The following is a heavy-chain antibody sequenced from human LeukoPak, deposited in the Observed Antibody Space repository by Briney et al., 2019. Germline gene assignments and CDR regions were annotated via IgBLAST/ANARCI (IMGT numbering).Heavy chain of an antibody. CDR3: ARGLSTEIDY. Sequence: GGSLRLSCAASGFTFSSYSMNWVRQAPRKGLEWVSYISSSSSTIYYADSVKGRFTISRDNAKNSLYLQMNSLRAEDTAVYYSARGLSTEIDYWGQRTLVTVSS. D-gene: IGHD1-1*01. CDR2: ISSSSSTI. V-gene: IGHV3-48*01. J-gene: IGHJ4*02. CDR1: GFTFSSYS.